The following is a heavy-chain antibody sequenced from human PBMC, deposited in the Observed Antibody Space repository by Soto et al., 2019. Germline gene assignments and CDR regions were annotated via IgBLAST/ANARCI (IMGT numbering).Heavy chain of an antibody. Sequence: SETLSLTCTVSGGSMSSYYWSWIRQPTGKGLEWIGYIYYSGSTIYNPSLKSRVTISVDTSKNQFSLKLSSVTAADTAVYYCARYGSGSSVWFDPWGQGTLVTVS. V-gene: IGHV4-59*01. J-gene: IGHJ5*02. D-gene: IGHD3-10*01. CDR2: IYYSGST. CDR1: GGSMSSYY. CDR3: ARYGSGSSVWFDP.